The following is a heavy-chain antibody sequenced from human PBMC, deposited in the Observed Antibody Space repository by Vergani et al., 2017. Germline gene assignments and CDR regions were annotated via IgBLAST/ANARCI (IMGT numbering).Heavy chain of an antibody. Sequence: QVQLVQSGAEVKKPGASVKVSCKASGYTFTSYGISWVRQAPGQGLEWMGWISAYNGNTNYAQKLQGRVTMTTDTSTSTAYLELRSLRSDDTALYYCARIGGGYLACRYVWQLVPDYYYYMDVWGKGTTVTVSS. V-gene: IGHV1-18*01. CDR1: GYTFTSYG. CDR3: ARIGGGYLACRYVWQLVPDYYYYMDV. CDR2: ISAYNGNT. J-gene: IGHJ6*03. D-gene: IGHD6-6*01.